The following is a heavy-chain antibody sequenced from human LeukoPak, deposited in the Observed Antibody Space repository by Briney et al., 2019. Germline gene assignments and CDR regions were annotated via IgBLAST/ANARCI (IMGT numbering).Heavy chain of an antibody. J-gene: IGHJ4*02. CDR2: IRYDGSNK. CDR3: AKGQSSGYYDPSDY. CDR1: GFTFSSYG. Sequence: TGGSLRLSCAASGFTFSSYGMHWVRQAPGKGLEWVAFIRYDGSNKYYADSVKGRFTISRDNSKNTLYLQMNSLRAEDTAVYHCAKGQSSGYYDPSDYWGQGTLVTVSS. D-gene: IGHD3-22*01. V-gene: IGHV3-30*02.